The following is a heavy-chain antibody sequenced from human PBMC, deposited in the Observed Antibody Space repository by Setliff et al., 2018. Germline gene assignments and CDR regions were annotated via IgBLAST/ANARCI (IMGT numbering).Heavy chain of an antibody. Sequence: GASVKVSCKASGYTFTSYDINWVRQATGQGLEWMGWMNPNSGNTGYAQKFQGRVTMTRNTSISTAYMDLGRLRSDDTAVYFCARDGGGDSDAFDIWGQGTMVTVSS. D-gene: IGHD3-16*01. CDR2: MNPNSGNT. V-gene: IGHV1-8*02. CDR1: GYTFTSYD. J-gene: IGHJ3*02. CDR3: ARDGGGDSDAFDI.